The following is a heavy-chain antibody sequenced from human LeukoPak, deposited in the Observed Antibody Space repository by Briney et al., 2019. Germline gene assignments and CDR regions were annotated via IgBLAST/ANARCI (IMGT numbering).Heavy chain of an antibody. D-gene: IGHD2-2*01. CDR3: AREGVPAAGYYYYYYMDV. Sequence: GSTVKVSCKASGGTFSSYAISWVRQAPAQGLEWMGGIIPILCTANYAQKFQGRVTMTADKSTSTAYMELSRLRSDDTAVYYCAREGVPAAGYYYYYYMDVWGKGTTVTVSS. CDR2: IIPILCTA. V-gene: IGHV1-69*06. CDR1: GGTFSSYA. J-gene: IGHJ6*03.